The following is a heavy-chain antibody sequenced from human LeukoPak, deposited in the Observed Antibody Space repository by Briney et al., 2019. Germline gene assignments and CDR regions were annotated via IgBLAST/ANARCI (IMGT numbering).Heavy chain of an antibody. CDR3: TKDFGSSGSEYFQH. Sequence: GGSLRLSCAVSGYTFSNYGMHWVRQAPGKGLEWVSGISWNSGSIGYADSVKGRFTISRDNAKNSLYLQMNSLRAEDTALYYCTKDFGSSGSEYFQHWGQGTLVTVSS. CDR2: ISWNSGSI. J-gene: IGHJ1*01. V-gene: IGHV3-9*01. CDR1: GYTFSNYG. D-gene: IGHD3-22*01.